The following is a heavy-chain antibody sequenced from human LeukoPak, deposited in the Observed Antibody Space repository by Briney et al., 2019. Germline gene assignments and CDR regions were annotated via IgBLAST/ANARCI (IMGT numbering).Heavy chain of an antibody. V-gene: IGHV4-30-2*01. CDR1: GGSVSSGGYH. CDR2: IYHSGST. CDR3: ARSTGYSSSSLLLDY. Sequence: SETLSLTCTVSGGSVSSGGYHWSWIRQPPGKGLEWIGYIYHSGSTYYNPSLRSRVTISIDKSKNQFSLNLSSVTAADTAVYYCARSTGYSSSSLLLDYWGQGTLVTVSS. J-gene: IGHJ4*02. D-gene: IGHD6-6*01.